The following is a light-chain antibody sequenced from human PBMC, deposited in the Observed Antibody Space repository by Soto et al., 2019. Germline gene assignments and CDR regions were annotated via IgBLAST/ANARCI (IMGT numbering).Light chain of an antibody. J-gene: IGKJ2*01. CDR3: HQRYSWPRT. Sequence: EIVLTQSPATLSLSPGERATLSCWASQSVSSQLAWYQHKPGQAPRLLIYDASNRAPGIPARFSGSGSGTDFTLTSSSLEPGDFAVYYCHQRYSWPRTFGQGTKLELK. V-gene: IGKV3-11*01. CDR2: DAS. CDR1: QSVSSQ.